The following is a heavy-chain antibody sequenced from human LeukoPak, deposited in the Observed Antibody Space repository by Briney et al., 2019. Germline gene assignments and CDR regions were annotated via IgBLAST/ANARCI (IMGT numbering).Heavy chain of an antibody. CDR3: AIDSYYYYGMDV. J-gene: IGHJ6*02. CDR2: ISSSSTTI. Sequence: GGSLRLSRAASGFTFSGYSMNWVRQAPGKGLEWVSYISSSSTTIYYADSVKGRFTISRDNAKNSLYLQMNSLRDEDTAVYYCAIDSYYYYGMDVWGQGTTVTVSS. CDR1: GFTFSGYS. V-gene: IGHV3-48*02.